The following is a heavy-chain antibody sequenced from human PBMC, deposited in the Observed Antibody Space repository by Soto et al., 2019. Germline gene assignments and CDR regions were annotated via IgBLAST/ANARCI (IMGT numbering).Heavy chain of an antibody. CDR2: ISSSSGTI. CDR3: ARGTYRSKTDFDY. D-gene: IGHD6-13*01. V-gene: IGHV3-11*01. Sequence: PGGSLRLSCAASGFTLSDYYMTWIRQAPGSGLEWVSYISSSSGTISYANSVKGRFTISRDNAQNSLYLQMTSLRAEDTAVYYCARGTYRSKTDFDYWGQGTLVTVSS. J-gene: IGHJ4*02. CDR1: GFTLSDYY.